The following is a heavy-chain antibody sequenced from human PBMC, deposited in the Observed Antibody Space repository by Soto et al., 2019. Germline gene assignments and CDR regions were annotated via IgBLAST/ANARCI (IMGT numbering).Heavy chain of an antibody. Sequence: QVHLVESGGGVVQPGRSLRLSCAASGFTFSIYALHWVRQAPGKGLEWVAVISFDGSNKLYADSVKGRFTISRDNSKNTLYVQMNSLRGEDTAVYYCARGRYCSGTSCYTDYYFGMDVWGQGTTVTVSS. CDR3: ARGRYCSGTSCYTDYYFGMDV. CDR2: ISFDGSNK. CDR1: GFTFSIYA. V-gene: IGHV3-30-3*01. J-gene: IGHJ6*02. D-gene: IGHD2-2*02.